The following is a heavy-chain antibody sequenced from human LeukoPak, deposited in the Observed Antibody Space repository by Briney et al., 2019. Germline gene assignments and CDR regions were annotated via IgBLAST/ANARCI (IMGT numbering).Heavy chain of an antibody. Sequence: PSETLSLTCAVSGGSISSSNWWSWVCQPPGRGLEWIGEIYHSGSTNYNPSLKSRVTISVDKSKNQFSLKLSSVTAADTAVYYCARGSRYYDSSGYFDYWGQGTLVTVSS. D-gene: IGHD3-22*01. J-gene: IGHJ4*02. V-gene: IGHV4-4*02. CDR3: ARGSRYYDSSGYFDY. CDR1: GGSISSSNW. CDR2: IYHSGST.